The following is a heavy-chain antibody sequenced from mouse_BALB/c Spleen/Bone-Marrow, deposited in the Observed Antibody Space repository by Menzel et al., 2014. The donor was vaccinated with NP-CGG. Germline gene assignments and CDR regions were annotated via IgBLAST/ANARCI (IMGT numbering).Heavy chain of an antibody. Sequence: VQLKESGAELVKPGASVKLSCTASGFNIKDTYMHWVKQRPEQGLEWIGRIDPANGNTKYDPKFQGKATITADTSSNTAYLQLSSLTSEDTAVYYCAGFGITKEEGYYYAMDYWGRGTSVTVSS. CDR2: IDPANGNT. D-gene: IGHD2-4*01. CDR1: GFNIKDTY. CDR3: AGFGITKEEGYYYAMDY. J-gene: IGHJ4*01. V-gene: IGHV14-3*02.